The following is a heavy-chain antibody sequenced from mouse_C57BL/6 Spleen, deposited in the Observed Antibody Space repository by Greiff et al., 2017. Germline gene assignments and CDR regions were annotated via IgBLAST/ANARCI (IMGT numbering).Heavy chain of an antibody. CDR2: ISSGSSTI. V-gene: IGHV5-17*01. J-gene: IGHJ4*01. CDR3: ARELRAMDY. Sequence: EVKLMESGGGLVKPGGSLKLSCAASGFTFSDYGMHWVRQAPEKGLEWVAYISSGSSTIYYADTVKGRFTISRDNAKNTLFLQMTSLGSEDTAMYDCARELRAMDYWGQGTSVTVSS. CDR1: GFTFSDYG.